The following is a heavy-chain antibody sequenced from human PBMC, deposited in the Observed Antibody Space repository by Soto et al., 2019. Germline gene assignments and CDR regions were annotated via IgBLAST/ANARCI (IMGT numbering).Heavy chain of an antibody. V-gene: IGHV3-48*01. Sequence: GGSLRLSCAASGFTFSSYSMNWVRQAPGKGLEWVSYISSSSSTIYYADSVKGRFTISRDNAKNSLYLQMNSLRAEDTAVYYCARINVVPAATASYWGQGTLVTVSS. CDR3: ARINVVPAATASY. D-gene: IGHD2-2*01. J-gene: IGHJ4*02. CDR1: GFTFSSYS. CDR2: ISSSSSTI.